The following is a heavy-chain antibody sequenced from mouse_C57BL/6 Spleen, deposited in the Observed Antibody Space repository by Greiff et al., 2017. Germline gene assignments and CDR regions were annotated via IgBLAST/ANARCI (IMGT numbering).Heavy chain of an antibody. CDR1: GYAFSSYW. J-gene: IGHJ4*01. Sequence: QVQLKQSGAELVKPGASVKISCKASGYAFSSYWMNWVKQRPGKGLEWIGQIYPGDGDTNYNGKFKGKATLTADKSSSTAYMQLSSLTSEDSAVYFCARGYYDSKYAMDYWGQGTSVTVSS. D-gene: IGHD1-1*01. V-gene: IGHV1-80*01. CDR3: ARGYYDSKYAMDY. CDR2: IYPGDGDT.